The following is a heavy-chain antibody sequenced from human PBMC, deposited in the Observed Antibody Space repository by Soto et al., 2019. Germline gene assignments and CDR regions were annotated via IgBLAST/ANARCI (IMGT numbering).Heavy chain of an antibody. CDR3: ARGYSSSWVVFGWFDP. CDR2: IIPIFGTA. D-gene: IGHD6-13*01. V-gene: IGHV1-69*06. CDR1: GGTFSSYA. J-gene: IGHJ5*02. Sequence: SVKVSCKASGGTFSSYAISWVRQAPGQGLEWMGGIIPIFGTANYAQKFQGRVTITADKSTSTAYMELSSLRSEDTAVYYCARGYSSSWVVFGWFDPWGQGTLVTVSS.